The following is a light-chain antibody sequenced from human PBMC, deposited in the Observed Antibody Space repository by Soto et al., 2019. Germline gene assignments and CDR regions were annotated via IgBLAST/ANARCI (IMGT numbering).Light chain of an antibody. CDR2: RAS. Sequence: EIVLTQSSGTLSLSPGERVTLSCRASQSVSSNYLAWYQQKSGQAPRLLIYRASTRATGIPDRFSCSGSGTDFSLIISRLEPEDSAVYYCQQYAASPLTFGGGTKLEIK. CDR1: QSVSSNY. V-gene: IGKV3-20*01. J-gene: IGKJ4*01. CDR3: QQYAASPLT.